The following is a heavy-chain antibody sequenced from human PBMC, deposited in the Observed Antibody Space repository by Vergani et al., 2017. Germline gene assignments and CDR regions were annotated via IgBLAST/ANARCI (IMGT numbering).Heavy chain of an antibody. CDR3: ARHTTYTDS. V-gene: IGHV4-59*01. CDR2: IYDSGDT. CDR1: GDSMNTYY. D-gene: IGHD1-1*01. J-gene: IGHJ4*02. Sequence: QVQLQESGPGLVKPSENLSLTCSVSGDSMNTYYWTWIRQPPGKGLEWIGYIYDSGDTKYNPSLKSRVTMSLDTSKNQFSLNLYSVTAADTAVYYCARHTTYTDSWGQGTLVTVSS.